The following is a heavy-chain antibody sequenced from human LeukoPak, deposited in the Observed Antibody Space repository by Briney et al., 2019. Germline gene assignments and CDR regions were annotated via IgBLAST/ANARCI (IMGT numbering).Heavy chain of an antibody. J-gene: IGHJ4*02. D-gene: IGHD3-10*01. V-gene: IGHV4-61*02. CDR2: IYNSGST. Sequence: SETLSLTCTVSGGSISSGSYYWTWIRQPAGKGLEWIGRIYNSGSTNYNPSLKSRVTISIDTSKNQFSLKLSSVTAADTAVYYCARRVLWFGRLGNDYWGQGTLVTVSS. CDR1: GGSISSGSYY. CDR3: ARRVLWFGRLGNDY.